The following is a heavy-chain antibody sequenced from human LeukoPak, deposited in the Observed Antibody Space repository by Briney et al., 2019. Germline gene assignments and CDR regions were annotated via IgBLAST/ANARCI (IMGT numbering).Heavy chain of an antibody. D-gene: IGHD1-26*01. CDR1: GFGFSRYW. V-gene: IGHV3-7*01. J-gene: IGHJ4*02. Sequence: GGSLRLSCAASGFGFSRYWMHWVRQAPGKGLEWVANIKQDGSEKYYVDSVKGRFTISRDNAKNSLYLQMNSLRAEDTAVYYCARVWGSYYPFDYWGQGTLVTVSS. CDR2: IKQDGSEK. CDR3: ARVWGSYYPFDY.